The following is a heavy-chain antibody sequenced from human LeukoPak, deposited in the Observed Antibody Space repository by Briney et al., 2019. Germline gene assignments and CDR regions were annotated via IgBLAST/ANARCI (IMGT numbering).Heavy chain of an antibody. D-gene: IGHD2-8*01. CDR3: AKAPDRIVLMVYAIDNGSY. J-gene: IGHJ4*02. CDR1: GFTFSSYA. V-gene: IGHV3-23*01. Sequence: PGGSLRLSCAASGFTFSSYAMSWVRQAPGKGLEWVSAISGSGGSTYYADSVKGWFTISRDNSKNTLYLQMNSLRAEDTAVYYCAKAPDRIVLMVYAIDNGSYWGQGTLVTVSS. CDR2: ISGSGGST.